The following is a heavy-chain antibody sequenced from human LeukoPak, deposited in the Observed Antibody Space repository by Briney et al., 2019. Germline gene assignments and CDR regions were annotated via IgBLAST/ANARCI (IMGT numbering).Heavy chain of an antibody. CDR2: IFPSGGEI. CDR3: ARGPPMYSYGSSAYHYDYFEY. CDR1: GFTFSTFA. J-gene: IGHJ4*02. D-gene: IGHD3-22*01. V-gene: IGHV3-23*01. Sequence: GGSLRLSCAASGFTFSTFAMIWVRQPPGKGLEWVSSIFPSGGEIHYADSVKGRFTISRDNSKNTLYLQMNSLRADDTAIYYCARGPPMYSYGSSAYHYDYFEYWGQGTLVTVSS.